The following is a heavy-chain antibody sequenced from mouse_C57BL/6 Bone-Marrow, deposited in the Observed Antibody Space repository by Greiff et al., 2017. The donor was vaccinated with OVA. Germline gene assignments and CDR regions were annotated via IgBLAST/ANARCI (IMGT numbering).Heavy chain of an antibody. D-gene: IGHD4-1*01. CDR1: GFNIKNTY. J-gene: IGHJ3*01. V-gene: IGHV14-3*01. Sequence: VQLQQSVAELVRPGASVKLSCTASGFNIKNTYMHWVKQRPEQGLEWIGRIDPANGNTKYDPKFQGKATMTADKSSNTAYLQLSSLTSEDTAIYYGARGVGRGRLGWFADWGKGTLVTVSA. CDR2: IDPANGNT. CDR3: ARGVGRGRLGWFAD.